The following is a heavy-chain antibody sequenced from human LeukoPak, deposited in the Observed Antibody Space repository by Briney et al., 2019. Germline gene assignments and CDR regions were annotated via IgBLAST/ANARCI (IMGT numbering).Heavy chain of an antibody. CDR2: IYSGGSI. CDR1: GFTVSSNY. Sequence: GGSLRLSCAASGFTVSSNYMSWVRQAPGKGLEWVSVIYSGGSICYADSVKGRFTISRDNSKNTLYLQMNSLRAEDTAVYYCARGTWLNKLFDYWGQGTLVTVSS. D-gene: IGHD1/OR15-1a*01. CDR3: ARGTWLNKLFDY. V-gene: IGHV3-66*01. J-gene: IGHJ4*02.